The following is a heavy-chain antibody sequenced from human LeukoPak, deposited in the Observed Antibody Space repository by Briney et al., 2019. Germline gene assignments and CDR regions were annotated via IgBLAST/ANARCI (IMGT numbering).Heavy chain of an antibody. V-gene: IGHV4-59*01. J-gene: IGHJ4*02. D-gene: IGHD6-13*01. CDR2: MYYSGST. CDR1: GGSIGTYY. CDR3: ARGAAAAGGY. Sequence: SETLSLTCTVSGGSIGTYYWSWIRQPPEKGLEWIGNMYYSGSTNYNPSLKSRVTISVDTSKNQFSLKLSSVTAADTAVYYCARGAAAAGGYWGQGTLVTVSS.